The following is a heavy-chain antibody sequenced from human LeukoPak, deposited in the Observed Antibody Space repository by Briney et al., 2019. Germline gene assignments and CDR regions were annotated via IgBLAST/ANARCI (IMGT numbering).Heavy chain of an antibody. J-gene: IGHJ4*02. CDR3: ARPSRIGYSNGLLLDY. D-gene: IGHD4-11*01. CDR1: GFTFSSYG. V-gene: IGHV3-30*02. CDR2: IRYDGSNK. Sequence: GGSLRLSCAASGFTFSSYGMHWVRQAPGKGLEWVAFIRYDGSNKKYSDSVKGRFTVSRDTSKNTLYLQMNSLRAEDTAVYYCARPSRIGYSNGLLLDYWGQGTLVTVSS.